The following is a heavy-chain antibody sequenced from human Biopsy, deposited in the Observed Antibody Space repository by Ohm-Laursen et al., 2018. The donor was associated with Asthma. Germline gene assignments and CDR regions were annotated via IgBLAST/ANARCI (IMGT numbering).Heavy chain of an antibody. CDR3: ARAAITGIRGWFDP. CDR2: IDQSGYT. J-gene: IGHJ5*02. D-gene: IGHD1-20*01. CDR1: GGYLTGHY. V-gene: IGHV4-34*01. Sequence: SDTLSLTCTVYGGYLTGHYWNWIRQPPGKGLEWIGEIDQSGYTNYNPSLKSRVTISADTSKNQFHLNRSSVTAADTAVYFCARAAITGIRGWFDPWGQGTQVTVSS.